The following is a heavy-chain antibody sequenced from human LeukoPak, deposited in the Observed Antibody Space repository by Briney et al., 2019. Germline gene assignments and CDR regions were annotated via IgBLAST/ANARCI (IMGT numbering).Heavy chain of an antibody. J-gene: IGHJ4*02. V-gene: IGHV3-30-3*01. CDR2: ISYDGSNK. D-gene: IGHD1-26*01. CDR1: GSTFSSYA. Sequence: PGGSLRLSCAVSGSTFSSYAMHWVRQAPGKGLEWVAVISYDGSNKYYADSVKGRFTISRDNSKNTLYLQMNSLRADDTALYYCARGGGSYYFDYWGQGTLVTVSS. CDR3: ARGGGSYYFDY.